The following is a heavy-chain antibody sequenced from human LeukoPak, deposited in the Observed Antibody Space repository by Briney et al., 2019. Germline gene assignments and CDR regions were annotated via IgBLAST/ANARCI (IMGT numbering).Heavy chain of an antibody. J-gene: IGHJ4*02. D-gene: IGHD4-17*01. V-gene: IGHV3-21*01. Sequence: GSLRLSCAASGFTFSTYTMNWVRQAPGKGLEWVSSITSSSSYISYADSVKGRFTISRDSAKNSLFLQMNSLRAEDTAVYYCARDPGEGDYWGQGTLVTVSS. CDR1: GFTFSTYT. CDR2: ITSSSSYI. CDR3: ARDPGEGDY.